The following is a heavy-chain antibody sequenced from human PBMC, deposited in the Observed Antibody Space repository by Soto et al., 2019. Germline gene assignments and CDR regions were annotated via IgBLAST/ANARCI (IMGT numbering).Heavy chain of an antibody. CDR1: GYTFTGYY. V-gene: IGHV1-69*01. CDR3: ARVGHITNYGMAV. Sequence: QVQLVQSGADVKTPGASVRVSCKASGYTFTGYYVHWVREAPGQGLEWMGGIIPFFGTSNYAQKFQGRVTITADDSTSTAYMELRSLRSEDTAVYYCARVGHITNYGMAVWGQGTTVTVSS. CDR2: IIPFFGTS. D-gene: IGHD1-26*01. J-gene: IGHJ6*02.